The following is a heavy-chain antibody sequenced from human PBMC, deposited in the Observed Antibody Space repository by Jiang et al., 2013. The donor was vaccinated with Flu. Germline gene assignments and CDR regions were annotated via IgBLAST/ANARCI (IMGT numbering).Heavy chain of an antibody. CDR1: GYSIINNY. CDR2: IYHSGSS. V-gene: IGHV4-38-2*01. CDR3: ARHWFRSERRSVNWFDP. Sequence: GPGLVKPSETLSLTCAVSGYSIINNYWGWIRQPPGKGLEWIGTIYHSGSSYYNPSLKSRVTISVDTSKNQFSLKLSSVTAADTAIYYCARHWFRSERRSVNWFDPWGQGTLVTVSS. D-gene: IGHD1-1*01. J-gene: IGHJ5*02.